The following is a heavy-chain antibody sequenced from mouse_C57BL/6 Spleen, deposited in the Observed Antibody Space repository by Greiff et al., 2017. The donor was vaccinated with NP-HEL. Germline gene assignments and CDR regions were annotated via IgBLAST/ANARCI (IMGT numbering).Heavy chain of an antibody. D-gene: IGHD2-5*01. V-gene: IGHV1-69*01. CDR2: IDPSDSYT. J-gene: IGHJ4*01. CDR1: GYTFTSYW. Sequence: QVQLQQPGAELVMPGASVKLSCKASGYTFTSYWMHWVKQRPGQGLEWIGEIDPSDSYTNYNQKFKGKSTLTVDKSSSTAYMQLSSLTSEDSAVYYCARDDYSNYGVDDWGQGTSVTVSS. CDR3: ARDDYSNYGVDD.